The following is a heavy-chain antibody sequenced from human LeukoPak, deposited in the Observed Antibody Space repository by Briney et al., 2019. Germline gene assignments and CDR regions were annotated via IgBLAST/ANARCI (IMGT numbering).Heavy chain of an antibody. CDR1: GYSFTSYW. V-gene: IGHV5-51*01. CDR2: IYPGDSDT. CDR3: ARRLNGRSGYSYGQIDY. Sequence: PGESLKISCKGSGYSFTSYWIGWVRQMPGKGLEWIGIIYPGDSDTRYSPSFQGQVTISADKSISTAYLQWSSLKASDTAMYYCARRLNGRSGYSYGQIDYWGQGTLVTVSS. D-gene: IGHD5-18*01. J-gene: IGHJ4*02.